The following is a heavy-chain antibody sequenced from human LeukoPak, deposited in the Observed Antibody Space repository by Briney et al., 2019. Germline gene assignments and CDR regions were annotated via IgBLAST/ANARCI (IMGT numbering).Heavy chain of an antibody. D-gene: IGHD2-2*01. CDR3: ARGYCISTSCYVKPDY. V-gene: IGHV4-59*01. Sequence: ASETLSLTCTVSGGSISSYYWSWIRQPPGKGLEWIVYIYHDGRTNYNPSLKSRVTISVDTSKNQFSLKLSSVTAADTAVYYCARGYCISTSCYVKPDYWGQGTLVTVSS. CDR2: IYHDGRT. J-gene: IGHJ4*02. CDR1: GGSISSYY.